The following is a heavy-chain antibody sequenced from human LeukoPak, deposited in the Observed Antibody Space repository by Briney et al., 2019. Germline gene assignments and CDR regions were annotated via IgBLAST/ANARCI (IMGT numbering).Heavy chain of an antibody. CDR3: ARDPWGSSSPLSFDY. V-gene: IGHV1-18*01. Sequence: GASVKVSCKASGFSFASYSITWVRQAPGQGLERMGWISGYNGDANYAQKFQGRVTMTTDTSTRTAYMELSSLRSEDTAVYYCARDPWGSSSPLSFDYWGQGTLVTVSS. CDR2: ISGYNGDA. J-gene: IGHJ4*02. CDR1: GFSFASYS. D-gene: IGHD6-6*01.